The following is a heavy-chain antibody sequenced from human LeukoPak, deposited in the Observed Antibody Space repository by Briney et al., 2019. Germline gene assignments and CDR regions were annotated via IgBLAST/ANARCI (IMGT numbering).Heavy chain of an antibody. V-gene: IGHV1-18*04. J-gene: IGHJ4*02. D-gene: IGHD6-13*01. Sequence: ASVKVSCKTSGYTFTDYYIHWVRQAPGQGLEWMGWISAYNGNTNYAQKLQGRVTMTTDTSTSTAYMELSSLRSEDTAVYYCARDPPRGAAAAYYFDYWGQGTLVTVSS. CDR2: ISAYNGNT. CDR3: ARDPPRGAAAAYYFDY. CDR1: GYTFTDYY.